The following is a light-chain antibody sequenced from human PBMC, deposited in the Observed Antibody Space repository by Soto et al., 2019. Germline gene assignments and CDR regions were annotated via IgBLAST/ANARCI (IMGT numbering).Light chain of an antibody. CDR2: SNN. V-gene: IGLV1-44*01. CDR3: AAWDDSLFAPV. CDR1: SSNIGSNP. J-gene: IGLJ2*01. Sequence: QSVLTQPPSASGTPGQRVAISCSGSSSNIGSNPVNWYQQLPGTAPKLLLYSNNERPSGVPDRFSGSKYGTSASLAISGLQCEDEAAYYCAAWDDSLFAPVFGGGTKLTVL.